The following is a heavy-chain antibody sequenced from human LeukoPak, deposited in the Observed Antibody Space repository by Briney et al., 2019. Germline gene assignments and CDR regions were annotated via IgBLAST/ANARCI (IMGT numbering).Heavy chain of an antibody. CDR3: ARPEIEYYYDSSGYLPGDY. Sequence: ASVKVSCKASGYTFTSYDINWVRQATGQGLEWMGWMNPNSGNTGYAQKFQGRVTMTRDTSTSTVYMELSSLRSEDTAVYYCARPEIEYYYDSSGYLPGDYWGQGTLVTVSS. CDR1: GYTFTSYD. D-gene: IGHD3-22*01. J-gene: IGHJ4*02. V-gene: IGHV1-8*01. CDR2: MNPNSGNT.